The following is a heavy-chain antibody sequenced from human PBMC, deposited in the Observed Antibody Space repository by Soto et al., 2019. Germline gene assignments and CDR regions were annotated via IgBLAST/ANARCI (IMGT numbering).Heavy chain of an antibody. CDR2: IYSGGST. J-gene: IGHJ6*02. CDR1: GFTVSSNY. Sequence: EVQLVESGGGLVQPGGSLRLSCAASGFTVSSNYMSWVRQAPGKGLEWVSVIYSGGSTYYADSVKGRFTISRDNSKNTLYLQMNSLRAEDTAVYYCARDKVVGYYGSGSYPNYYYYGMDVWGQGTTVTVSS. CDR3: ARDKVVGYYGSGSYPNYYYYGMDV. V-gene: IGHV3-66*01. D-gene: IGHD3-10*01.